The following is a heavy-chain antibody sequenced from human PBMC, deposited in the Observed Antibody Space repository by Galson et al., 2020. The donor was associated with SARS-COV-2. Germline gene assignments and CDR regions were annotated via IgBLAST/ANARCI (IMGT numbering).Heavy chain of an antibody. CDR1: GFTFSSYA. CDR3: ARDLGNAIDP. CDR2: ISYDGSNK. V-gene: IGHV3-30-3*01. Sequence: SLRLSCAASGFTFSSYAMHWVRQAPGKGLEWVAVISYDGSNKYYADSVKGRFTISRDNSKNTLYLQMNSLRAEDTAVYYCARDLGNAIDPWGQGTLVTVSS. D-gene: IGHD1-1*01. J-gene: IGHJ5*02.